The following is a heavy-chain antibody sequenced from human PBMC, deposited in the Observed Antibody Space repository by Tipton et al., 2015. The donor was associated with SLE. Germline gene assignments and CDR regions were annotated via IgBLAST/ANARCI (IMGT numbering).Heavy chain of an antibody. V-gene: IGHV4-34*01. CDR3: ARDAVGARYNWFDP. CDR1: GGSFSGYY. CDR2: INHSGGT. D-gene: IGHD1-26*01. Sequence: TLSLTCAVYGGSFSGYYWSWIRQPPGKGLEWIGEINHSGGTNYNPSLKSRVTISVDTSKNQFSLKLSSVTAADTAVYYCARDAVGARYNWFDPWGQGTLVTVSS. J-gene: IGHJ5*02.